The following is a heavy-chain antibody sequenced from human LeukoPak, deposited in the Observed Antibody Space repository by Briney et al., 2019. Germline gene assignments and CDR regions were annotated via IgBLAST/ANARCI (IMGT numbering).Heavy chain of an antibody. Sequence: GGSLRLSCAASGFTVSNDYMAWVRQDPGKGLEWVSLIYADGTTFYTDSVKGRFTISRDDSKNTLFLQMNSLRPEDTAVYYCARVAAAGRWSDAFDIWGQGTMVTVSS. CDR3: ARVAAAGRWSDAFDI. J-gene: IGHJ3*02. D-gene: IGHD6-13*01. CDR1: GFTVSNDY. CDR2: IYADGTT. V-gene: IGHV3-66*02.